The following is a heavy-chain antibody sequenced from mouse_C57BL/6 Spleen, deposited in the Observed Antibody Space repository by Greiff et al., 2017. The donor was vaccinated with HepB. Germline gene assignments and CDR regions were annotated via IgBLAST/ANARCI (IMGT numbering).Heavy chain of an antibody. CDR3: ARLRVITTVVAPAMDY. D-gene: IGHD1-1*01. Sequence: EVQRVESGGDLVKPGGSLKLSCAASGFTFSSYGMSWVRQTPDKRLEWVATISSGGSYTYYPDSVKGRFTISRDNAKNTLYLQMSSLKSEDTAMYCCARLRVITTVVAPAMDYWGQGTSVTVSS. V-gene: IGHV5-6*01. J-gene: IGHJ4*01. CDR2: ISSGGSYT. CDR1: GFTFSSYG.